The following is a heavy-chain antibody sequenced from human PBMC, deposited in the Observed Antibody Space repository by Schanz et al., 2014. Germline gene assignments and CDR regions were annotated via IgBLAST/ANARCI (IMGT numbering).Heavy chain of an antibody. D-gene: IGHD6-19*01. V-gene: IGHV3-11*01. Sequence: VQLVESGGDLVQPGGSQRLSCAASGFIVSSTYMTWVRQAPGKGLEWVSYISNSGTTIYYADSVKGRFTISRDNAKNSLYLQMNSLRVEDTAVYYCARDLISSGWYGWGQGTLVTVSS. CDR1: GFIVSSTY. CDR2: ISNSGTTI. J-gene: IGHJ4*02. CDR3: ARDLISSGWYG.